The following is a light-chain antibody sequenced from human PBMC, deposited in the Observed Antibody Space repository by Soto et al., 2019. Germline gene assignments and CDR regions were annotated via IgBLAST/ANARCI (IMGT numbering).Light chain of an antibody. Sequence: DIQMTQSPSTLSASVGDGVTITCRASQSISNRLAWYQQRPGKAPKYLIYDATTLDSGAPSRFSGGGSGTEFTLTISSLQPDDFATYYCQQYKTFWTFGQGTKVDI. CDR1: QSISNR. V-gene: IGKV1-5*01. CDR2: DAT. CDR3: QQYKTFWT. J-gene: IGKJ1*01.